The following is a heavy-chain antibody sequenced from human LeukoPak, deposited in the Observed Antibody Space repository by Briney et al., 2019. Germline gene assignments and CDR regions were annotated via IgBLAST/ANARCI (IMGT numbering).Heavy chain of an antibody. CDR1: GFTFSSYA. D-gene: IGHD4-17*01. Sequence: GGSLRLSCAASGFTFSSYAMHWVRQAPGKGLEWVAVISYDGSNKYYADSVKGRFTISRDNSKNTLYLQMNSLRAEDTAVYYCARTPSDYGDYEPFDYWGQGTLVTVSS. CDR3: ARTPSDYGDYEPFDY. V-gene: IGHV3-30-3*01. CDR2: ISYDGSNK. J-gene: IGHJ4*02.